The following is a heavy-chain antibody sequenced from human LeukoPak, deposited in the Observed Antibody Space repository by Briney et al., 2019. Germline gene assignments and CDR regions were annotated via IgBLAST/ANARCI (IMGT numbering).Heavy chain of an antibody. CDR3: AKAAVTMVRGVIDY. J-gene: IGHJ4*02. Sequence: GGSLRLSCAASGFTFSTSSMSWVRQAPGKGLAWVSAISGSGGSTYYADSVKGRFTISRDNSKNTLYLQMNSLRAEDTAVYYCAKAAVTMVRGVIDYWGQGTLVTVSS. CDR2: ISGSGGST. CDR1: GFTFSTSS. D-gene: IGHD3-10*01. V-gene: IGHV3-23*01.